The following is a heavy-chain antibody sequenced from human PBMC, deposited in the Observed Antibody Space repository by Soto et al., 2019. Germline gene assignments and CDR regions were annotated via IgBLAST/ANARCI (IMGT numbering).Heavy chain of an antibody. J-gene: IGHJ4*02. D-gene: IGHD3-9*01. Sequence: QVQLVQSGAEVKKPGASVKVSCKVSGYTFTDYDINWVRQASGQGLEWMGWVNPTSGNTGYAQKFQHRVTMTRNTSISTAYVELSSLRSEDTAVYYCASWAGYSKWGQGTLVTVST. CDR1: GYTFTDYD. V-gene: IGHV1-8*01. CDR3: ASWAGYSK. CDR2: VNPTSGNT.